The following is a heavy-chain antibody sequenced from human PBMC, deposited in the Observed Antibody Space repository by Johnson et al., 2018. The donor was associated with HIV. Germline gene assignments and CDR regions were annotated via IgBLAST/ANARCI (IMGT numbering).Heavy chain of an antibody. D-gene: IGHD5-24*01. CDR1: GFTFSRYG. V-gene: IGHV3-33*01. J-gene: IGHJ3*02. CDR3: TSRRDGYNLIGI. CDR2: IWYDGSNK. Sequence: QVQLVESGGGVVQPGRSLRLSCAASGFTFSRYGMHWVRQAPGKGLEWVAVIWYDGSNKYYADSVKGRFTISRDDSKNTAYLQMNSLKTEDTAVYYCTSRRDGYNLIGIWGQGTMVTVSS.